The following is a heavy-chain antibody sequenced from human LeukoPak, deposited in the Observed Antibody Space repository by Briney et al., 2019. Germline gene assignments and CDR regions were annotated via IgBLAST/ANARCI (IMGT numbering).Heavy chain of an antibody. CDR3: ARDANYDVAVTFDY. Sequence: SETLSLTCTVSGGSISSSSYYWGWIRQPPGKGLEWIGSIYYSGSTYYNPSLKSRVTISVDTSKNQFSLKLSSVTAADTAVYYCARDANYDVAVTFDYWGQGTLVTVSS. CDR2: IYYSGST. V-gene: IGHV4-39*07. D-gene: IGHD4/OR15-4a*01. J-gene: IGHJ4*02. CDR1: GGSISSSSYY.